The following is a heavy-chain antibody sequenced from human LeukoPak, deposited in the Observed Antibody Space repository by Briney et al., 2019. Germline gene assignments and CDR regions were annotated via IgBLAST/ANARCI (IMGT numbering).Heavy chain of an antibody. V-gene: IGHV4-61*02. CDR2: IYTTGST. CDR1: GDSFSSGSYY. J-gene: IGHJ4*02. Sequence: SQTLSLTCTVSGDSFSSGSYYWSWIRQPAGRGLEWIGRIYTTGSTNYNPSLKSRVTISVDTSKNQFSLKLSSVTAADTAVYYCAREPGQLDYWGQGTLVTVSS. CDR3: AREPGQLDY. D-gene: IGHD1-1*01.